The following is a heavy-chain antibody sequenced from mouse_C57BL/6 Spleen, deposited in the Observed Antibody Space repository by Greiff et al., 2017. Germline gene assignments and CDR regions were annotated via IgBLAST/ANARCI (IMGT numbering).Heavy chain of an antibody. D-gene: IGHD1-1*01. CDR3: ARQDYGSSYGYFDY. Sequence: EVQVEESGAGLVKPGGSLKLSCAASGFTFSSYSMPWVRQTPEQRLEWVATISGGGGYTYYPDSVKGDFTISRDNAKNTLYLQRSSLRSEDTALYYCARQDYGSSYGYFDYWGQGTTVTVSS. J-gene: IGHJ2*01. CDR2: ISGGGGYT. V-gene: IGHV5-9*01. CDR1: GFTFSSYS.